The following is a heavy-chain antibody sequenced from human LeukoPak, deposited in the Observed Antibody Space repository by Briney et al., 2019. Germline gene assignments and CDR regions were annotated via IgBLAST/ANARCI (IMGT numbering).Heavy chain of an antibody. V-gene: IGHV4-4*07. CDR1: GGSISIYY. J-gene: IGHJ6*03. CDR3: ARDIGSTSLHYYYYMAV. CDR2: IYTSGST. D-gene: IGHD2-2*01. Sequence: PSETLSLTRTFSGGSISIYYWSWIRQPAGKVVDWIGRIYTSGSTNYNPSLQSRVTISVDKSKTQFSLKLSSVTAAATAVYYCARDIGSTSLHYYYYMAVWGKGTTVTVSS.